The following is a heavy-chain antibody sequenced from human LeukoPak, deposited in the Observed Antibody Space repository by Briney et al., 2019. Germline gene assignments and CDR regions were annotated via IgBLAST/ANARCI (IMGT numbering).Heavy chain of an antibody. CDR3: ARLHRGSWYFGY. CDR2: IFYSGST. J-gene: IGHJ4*02. CDR1: GGSISSYY. V-gene: IGHV4-59*08. D-gene: IGHD6-13*01. Sequence: SETLSLTCTVSGGSISSYYWSWIRQPPGKGLEWIGYIFYSGSTNQNPSLKSRVTISVDTSKNQFSLKLSSVTAADTAVHYCARLHRGSWYFGYWGQGTLVTVSS.